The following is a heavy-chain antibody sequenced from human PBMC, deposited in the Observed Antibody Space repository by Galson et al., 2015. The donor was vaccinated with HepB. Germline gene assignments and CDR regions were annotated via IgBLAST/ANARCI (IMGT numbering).Heavy chain of an antibody. Sequence: SLRLSCAASGFSFGSYAMHWVRQAPGKGLEWLSLMSYDGRNTYYADSVKGRFTISRDNSKNTLYLQMNSLRAEDTAVYYCASVSGYSSSPGYYYYYGMDVWGQGTTVTVSS. J-gene: IGHJ6*02. D-gene: IGHD6-13*01. CDR2: MSYDGRNT. CDR3: ASVSGYSSSPGYYYYYGMDV. V-gene: IGHV3-30*14. CDR1: GFSFGSYA.